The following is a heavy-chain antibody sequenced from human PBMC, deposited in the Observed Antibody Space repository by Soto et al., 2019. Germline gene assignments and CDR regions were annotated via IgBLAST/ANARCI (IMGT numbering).Heavy chain of an antibody. J-gene: IGHJ6*02. Sequence: SETLSLTCTVSGGSISSGGYYWSWIRQHPGKGLEWIGYIYYSGSTYYNPSLKSRVTISVDTSKNQFSLKLSSVTAADMAVYYCASSCVGCGGFNYYGMDVMGQQTTVTVSS. D-gene: IGHD2-21*01. CDR1: GGSISSGGYY. V-gene: IGHV4-31*03. CDR3: ASSCVGCGGFNYYGMDV. CDR2: IYYSGST.